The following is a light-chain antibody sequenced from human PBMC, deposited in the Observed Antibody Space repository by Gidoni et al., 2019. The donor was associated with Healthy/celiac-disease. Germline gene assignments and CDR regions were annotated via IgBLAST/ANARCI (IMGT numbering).Light chain of an antibody. J-gene: IGKJ1*01. CDR2: KAS. Sequence: DNPMNQAPSTLSASVGDRVTITCRASQSISSWLAWYQQKPGKAPKLLIYKASSLESGVPSRFSGSGSGTEFTLTISSLQPDDFATYYCQQYNSYAWTFGQGTKVEIK. CDR1: QSISSW. CDR3: QQYNSYAWT. V-gene: IGKV1-5*03.